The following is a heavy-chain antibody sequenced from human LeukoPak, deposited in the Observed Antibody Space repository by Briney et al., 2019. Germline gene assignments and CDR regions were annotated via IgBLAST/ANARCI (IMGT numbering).Heavy chain of an antibody. J-gene: IGHJ4*02. V-gene: IGHV4-34*01. CDR2: INHSGST. CDR3: ARGRWYSSTMRLDY. Sequence: PSETLSLTCAVYGGSFSGYYWSWIRQPPGKGLEWIGEINHSGSTNYNPSLKSRVTISVDTSKNQFSLKLSSVTAADTAVYYCARGRWYSSTMRLDYWGQGTLVTVSS. D-gene: IGHD6-19*01. CDR1: GGSFSGYY.